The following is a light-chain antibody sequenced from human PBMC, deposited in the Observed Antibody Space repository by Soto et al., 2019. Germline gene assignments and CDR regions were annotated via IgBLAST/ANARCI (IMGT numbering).Light chain of an antibody. J-gene: IGKJ5*01. CDR2: DAS. CDR3: QQYKAYPIT. V-gene: IGKV1-16*02. Sequence: DIQMTQSPSSLSASVGDRVTITCRTSHDIGRDLAWLQQKPGKAPKSLIYDASTLQSGVPSKFSGSGFGTDFTLTISSLHPEDSATYFCQQYKAYPITFGQGTRLEI. CDR1: HDIGRD.